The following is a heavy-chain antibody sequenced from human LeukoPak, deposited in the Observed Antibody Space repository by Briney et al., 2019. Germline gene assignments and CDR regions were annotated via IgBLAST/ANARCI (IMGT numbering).Heavy chain of an antibody. CDR3: ARYCSSSRCLYYYHMDV. J-gene: IGHJ6*03. V-gene: IGHV3-21*01. Sequence: GGSLRLSCAASDFTFSTYIMNWVRQAPGKGLEWVSSISSESSYIYYADSVKGRFTISRDDAKKSLYLQMNSLRADDTAVYFCARYCSSSRCLYYYHMDVWGKGTTVTVSS. D-gene: IGHD2-2*01. CDR2: ISSESSYI. CDR1: DFTFSTYI.